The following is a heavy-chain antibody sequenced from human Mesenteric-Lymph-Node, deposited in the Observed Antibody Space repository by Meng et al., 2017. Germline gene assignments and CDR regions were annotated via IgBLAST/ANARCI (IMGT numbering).Heavy chain of an antibody. Sequence: ASVKVSCKASGGTFSSYAISWVRQAPGQGLEWMGRINPNSGGTNYAQKFQGRVTMTRDTSISTAYMELSRLRSDDTAVYYCARSEYPDVDTAMDISGYWGQGTLVTVSS. V-gene: IGHV1-2*06. CDR1: GGTFSSYA. CDR2: INPNSGGT. D-gene: IGHD5-18*01. CDR3: ARSEYPDVDTAMDISGY. J-gene: IGHJ4*02.